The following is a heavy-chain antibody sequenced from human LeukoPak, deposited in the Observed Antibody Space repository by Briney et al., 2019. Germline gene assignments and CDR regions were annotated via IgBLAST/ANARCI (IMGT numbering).Heavy chain of an antibody. Sequence: GGSLRLSCAASGFTFSSHSMKWVRQAPGKGLEWVSYISSSGSNIYYADSVKGRFTISRDNAKNSLYLQMNSLRAEDTAVYYCARKSLQGWNSDYWDEGILVTVSS. D-gene: IGHD1-7*01. V-gene: IGHV3-48*01. J-gene: IGHJ4*02. CDR1: GFTFSSHS. CDR3: ARKSLQGWNSDY. CDR2: ISSSGSNI.